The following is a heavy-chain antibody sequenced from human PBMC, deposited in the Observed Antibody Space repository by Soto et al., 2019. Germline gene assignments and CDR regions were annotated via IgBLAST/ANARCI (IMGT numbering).Heavy chain of an antibody. CDR2: ISYDGSNK. CDR3: ASEHDLWSGYYRESYFDY. D-gene: IGHD3-3*01. J-gene: IGHJ4*02. V-gene: IGHV3-30-3*01. CDR1: GFTFSSYA. Sequence: QVQLVESGGGVVQPGRSLRLSCAASGFTFSSYAMHWVRQAPGKGLEWVAVISYDGSNKYYSDSVKGRFTISRDNSKNTLYLQMNILRAEDTAVYYCASEHDLWSGYYRESYFDYWGQGSLVTVSS.